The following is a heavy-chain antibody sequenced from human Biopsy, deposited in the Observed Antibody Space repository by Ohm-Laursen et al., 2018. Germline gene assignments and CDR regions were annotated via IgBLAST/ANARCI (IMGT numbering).Heavy chain of an antibody. D-gene: IGHD3-3*01. V-gene: IGHV4-34*01. CDR3: ARGEYYAYWSGARKLNYFDY. CDR2: INHSGST. CDR1: GGSFSGTY. J-gene: IGHJ4*02. Sequence: TLSLTCAVSGGSFSGTYWSWIRQTPGKGLEWIGEINHSGSTKYNPSFESRVTISVDTSKNQFSLNLFSATAADAARYFCARGEYYAYWSGARKLNYFDYWGQGTLVIVSS.